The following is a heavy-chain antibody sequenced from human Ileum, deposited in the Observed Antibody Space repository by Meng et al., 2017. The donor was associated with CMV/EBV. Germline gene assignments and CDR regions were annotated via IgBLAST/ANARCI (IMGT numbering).Heavy chain of an antibody. Sequence: SQTLSLTCAISVDSVSSNSAAWNWIRQSPSRGLEWLGRTYYRSKWYREYAVSVKSRITINPDTSNNQFSLQLNSLTPEDTAIYYCARSSTRKFDPWGQGTLVTVSS. V-gene: IGHV6-1*01. J-gene: IGHJ5*02. D-gene: IGHD1-14*01. CDR1: VDSVSSNSAA. CDR2: TYYRSKWYR. CDR3: ARSSTRKFDP.